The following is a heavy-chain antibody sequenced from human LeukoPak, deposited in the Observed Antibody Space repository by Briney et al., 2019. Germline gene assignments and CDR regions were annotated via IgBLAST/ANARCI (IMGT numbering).Heavy chain of an antibody. CDR2: IYYSGST. D-gene: IGHD4-17*01. Sequence: AETLSIACTVAGDSGSGGGYYWRYNGQRPGKRQEGEGYIYYSGSTYYTPSLKSRVTISVDTSKNQFSLKLSSVTAADTAVYYCARHRKGTTVTTYDYWGQGNLVTVSS. V-gene: IGHV4-31*03. CDR1: GDSGSGGGYY. J-gene: IGHJ4*02. CDR3: ARHRKGTTVTTYDY.